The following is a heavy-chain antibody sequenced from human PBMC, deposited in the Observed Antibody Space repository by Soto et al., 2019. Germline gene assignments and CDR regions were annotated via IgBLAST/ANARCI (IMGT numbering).Heavy chain of an antibody. CDR2: IRSKAYGATT. V-gene: IGHV3-49*03. CDR3: TKYTYTSRYAYYGMDV. Sequence: GGSLRLSCTTSGFTFGDYAMSWSRHAPGKGLEWVGVIRSKAYGATTDYAASVKGRFTISRDDSKSIAYLQMNSLKSEDTGVYYCTKYTYTSRYAYYGMDVWGHGTTVTVSS. J-gene: IGHJ6*02. D-gene: IGHD6-13*01. CDR1: GFTFGDYA.